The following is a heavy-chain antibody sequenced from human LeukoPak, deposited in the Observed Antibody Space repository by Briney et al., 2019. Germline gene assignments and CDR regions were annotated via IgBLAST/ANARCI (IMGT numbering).Heavy chain of an antibody. CDR1: GYSFTSYW. CDR3: ARHGYYSSGTYYTPDH. J-gene: IGHJ4*02. V-gene: IGHV5-51*01. D-gene: IGHD3-10*01. Sequence: GESLKISCKASGYSFTSYWIGWVRQMPGKGLEWMGITYPGGSDIRYSPSFQGQVTFSADKSTSTAYLQWSSLKASDTVMYYCARHGYYSSGTYYTPDHWGQGTLVTVSS. CDR2: TYPGGSDI.